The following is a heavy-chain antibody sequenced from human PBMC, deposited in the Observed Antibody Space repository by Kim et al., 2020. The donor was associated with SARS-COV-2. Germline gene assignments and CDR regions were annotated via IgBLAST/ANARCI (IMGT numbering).Heavy chain of an antibody. CDR3: ARELRSELELWFEP. D-gene: IGHD1-7*01. V-gene: IGHV3-30*04. CDR2: ISYDGSNK. Sequence: GGSLRLSCAASGFTFSSYAMHWVRQAPGKGLEWVAVISYDGSNKYYADSVKGRFTISRDNSKNTLYLQMNSLRAEDTAVYYCARELRSELELWFEPWGQGTLVTVSS. J-gene: IGHJ5*02. CDR1: GFTFSSYA.